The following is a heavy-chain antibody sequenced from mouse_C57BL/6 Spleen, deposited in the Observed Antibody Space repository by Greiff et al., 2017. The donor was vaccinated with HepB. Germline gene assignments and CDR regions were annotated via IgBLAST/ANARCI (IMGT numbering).Heavy chain of an antibody. CDR3: ARLEDI. Sequence: QVQLKESGPGLVAPSQSLSITCTVSGFSLTRYGVHWVRQPPGKGLAWLGVIWAGGSTNYHSALMSRLSISKDNSNSPVFLKMTRLQTDDTAMYYCARLEDIWGQGTTLTVSA. V-gene: IGHV2-9*02. D-gene: IGHD1-3*01. CDR1: GFSLTRYG. CDR2: IWAGGST. J-gene: IGHJ2*01.